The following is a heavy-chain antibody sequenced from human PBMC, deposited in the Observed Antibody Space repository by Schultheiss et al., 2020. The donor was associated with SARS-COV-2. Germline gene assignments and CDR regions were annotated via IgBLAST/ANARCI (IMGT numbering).Heavy chain of an antibody. D-gene: IGHD3-22*01. V-gene: IGHV3-9*01. J-gene: IGHJ4*02. CDR2: ISWNSGSI. Sequence: SLKISCAASGFTFDDYAMHWVRQAPGKGLEWVSGISWNSGSIGYADSVKGRFTISRDNAKNSLYLQMNSLRAEDTAVYYCARDYYYDSSRIDYWGQGTLVTVSS. CDR1: GFTFDDYA. CDR3: ARDYYYDSSRIDY.